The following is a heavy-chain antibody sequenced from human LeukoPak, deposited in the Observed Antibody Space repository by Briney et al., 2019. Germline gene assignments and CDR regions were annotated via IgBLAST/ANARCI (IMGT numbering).Heavy chain of an antibody. D-gene: IGHD5-24*01. Sequence: PAGRSLRLSCAASGFTFSSYAMHWVRQAPGNGLEWVAVISYDGSNKYYADSGKGRFTISRDNSKNTLYLQMNSLRAEDTAVYYCARDAEGYNFDYWGQGNLVTVSS. CDR2: ISYDGSNK. CDR1: GFTFSSYA. CDR3: ARDAEGYNFDY. J-gene: IGHJ4*02. V-gene: IGHV3-30-3*01.